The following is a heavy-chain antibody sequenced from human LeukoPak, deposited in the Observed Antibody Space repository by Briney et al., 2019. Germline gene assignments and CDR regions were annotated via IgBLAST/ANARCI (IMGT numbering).Heavy chain of an antibody. V-gene: IGHV1-8*01. D-gene: IGHD3-22*01. J-gene: IGHJ3*02. CDR3: ASNMIVVGPYDAFDI. CDR1: GYTFSSSD. CDR2: MNPNSGNT. Sequence: ASVKVSCKPSGYTFSSSDINWVRQATGQGLEWMGWMNPNSGNTGYAQKFQGRVTMTRNTSISTAYMELSSLRSEDTAVYYCASNMIVVGPYDAFDIWGQGTMVTVSS.